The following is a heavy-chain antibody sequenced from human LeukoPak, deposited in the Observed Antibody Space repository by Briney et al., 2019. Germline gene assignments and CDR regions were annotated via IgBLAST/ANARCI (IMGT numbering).Heavy chain of an antibody. CDR2: IYHSGST. Sequence: ASETLSLTCAVSGGSISSGGYSWSWIRQPPGKGLEWIGYIYHSGSTYYNPSLKSRVTMSVDRSKNQFSLKLSSVTAADTAVYYCARDGGDASFDYWGQGTLVTVSS. D-gene: IGHD2-21*02. J-gene: IGHJ4*02. CDR3: ARDGGDASFDY. CDR1: GGSISSGGYS. V-gene: IGHV4-30-2*01.